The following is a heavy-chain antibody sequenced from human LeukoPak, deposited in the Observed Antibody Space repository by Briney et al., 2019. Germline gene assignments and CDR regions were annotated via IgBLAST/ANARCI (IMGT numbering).Heavy chain of an antibody. CDR1: GGSISSYY. CDR2: IYYSGST. J-gene: IGHJ1*01. CDR3: ARDVAVAGTHPEYFQH. V-gene: IGHV4-59*01. D-gene: IGHD6-19*01. Sequence: SETLSLTCTVSGGSISSYYWSWIRQPPGKGLEWIGYIYYSGSTNYNPSLKSRVAISVDTSKNQFSLKLSSVTAADTAVYHCARDVAVAGTHPEYFQHWGQGTLVTVSS.